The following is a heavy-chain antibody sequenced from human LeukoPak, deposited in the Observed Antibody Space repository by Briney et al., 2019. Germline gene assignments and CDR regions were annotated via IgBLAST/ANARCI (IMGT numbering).Heavy chain of an antibody. CDR1: GYTFSSFA. J-gene: IGHJ3*02. CDR3: ARALMAVVTQSPEPDAFDI. D-gene: IGHD2-21*02. Sequence: ASVKVSCKASGYTFSSFAMNWVRQAPGQGLEWMGWLIPNSGVTRYSQNFQARLTMTRDTSLSSAYMELTNLTSNDTAVYYCARALMAVVTQSPEPDAFDIWGQGTAVTVS. V-gene: IGHV1-2*02. CDR2: LIPNSGVT.